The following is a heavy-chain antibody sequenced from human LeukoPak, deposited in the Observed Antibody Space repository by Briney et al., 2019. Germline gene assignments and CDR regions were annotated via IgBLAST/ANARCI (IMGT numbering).Heavy chain of an antibody. V-gene: IGHV3-7*01. CDR2: IKEDGRQK. CDR1: GFTFSSYW. D-gene: IGHD5-18*01. CDR3: ARDRWGYSYGGD. J-gene: IGHJ4*02. Sequence: SGGSLRLSCAASGFTFSSYWMSWVRQAPGKGLEWVANIKEDGRQKYYVGSAKGRFTISRDNAKNSLYLQMNSLRAEDTALYYCARDRWGYSYGGDWGQGTLVTVSS.